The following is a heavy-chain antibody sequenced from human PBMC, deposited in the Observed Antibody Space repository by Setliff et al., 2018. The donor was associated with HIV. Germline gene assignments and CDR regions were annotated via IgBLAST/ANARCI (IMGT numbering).Heavy chain of an antibody. V-gene: IGHV3-73*01. Sequence: GGSLRLSCAASGFSNSALHWVRQAPGKGLEWVGRIRSKANNYATEYGASVKGRFIISRDDSKNMAYLQMNRLRTEDTAIYYCTRHRGSFDYWGLGTMVTVSS. CDR1: GFSNSA. J-gene: IGHJ4*02. CDR3: TRHRGSFDY. CDR2: IRSKANNYAT. D-gene: IGHD1-26*01.